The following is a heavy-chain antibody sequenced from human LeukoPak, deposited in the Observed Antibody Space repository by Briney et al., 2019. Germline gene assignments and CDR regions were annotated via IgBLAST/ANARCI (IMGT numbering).Heavy chain of an antibody. V-gene: IGHV4-59*01. Sequence: SETLSLTCTVSGGSISSYYWSWIRQPPGKGLEWIGYIYYSGSTNYNPSLKSRVTISVDTSKNQFSLKLSSVAAADTAVYYCARGIAAAGTGDYWGQGTLVTVSS. J-gene: IGHJ4*02. CDR2: IYYSGST. CDR3: ARGIAAAGTGDY. CDR1: GGSISSYY. D-gene: IGHD6-13*01.